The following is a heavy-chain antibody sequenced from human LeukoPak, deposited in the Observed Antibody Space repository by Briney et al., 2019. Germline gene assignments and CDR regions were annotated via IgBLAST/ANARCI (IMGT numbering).Heavy chain of an antibody. D-gene: IGHD2-21*02. CDR2: IIPIFGTA. J-gene: IGHJ5*02. CDR3: ARSYCGGDCSPMFDP. Sequence: GASVKVSCKASGGTFSSYAISWVRQALGQGLEWMGGIIPIFGTANYAQKFQGRVTITTDESTSTAYMELSSLRSEDTAVYYCARSYCGGDCSPMFDPWGQGTLVTVS. CDR1: GGTFSSYA. V-gene: IGHV1-69*05.